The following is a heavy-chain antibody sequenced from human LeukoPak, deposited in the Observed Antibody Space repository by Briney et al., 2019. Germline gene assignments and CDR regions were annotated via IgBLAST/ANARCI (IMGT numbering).Heavy chain of an antibody. D-gene: IGHD1-26*01. J-gene: IGHJ4*02. V-gene: IGHV4-34*01. CDR3: ARRVVWDPTPVNY. Sequence: PSETLSLTCAVYGGSFSGYYWSWIRQPPGKGLEWIGEINHSGSTNYNPSLKSRVTISVDTSKNQFSLKLSSVTAADTAVYYCARRVVWDPTPVNYWGQGTLVTVSS. CDR2: INHSGST. CDR1: GGSFSGYY.